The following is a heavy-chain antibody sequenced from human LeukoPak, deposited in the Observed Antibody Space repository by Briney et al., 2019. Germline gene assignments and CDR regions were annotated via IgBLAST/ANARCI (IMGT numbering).Heavy chain of an antibody. D-gene: IGHD1-1*01. CDR3: ARGPTEGDY. Sequence: ASVKVSCKASGYTFTDSYIHWVRQAPGQGLEWMGRINPNRGSTNYAQMFKGRVTMTTDTSITTTYMELNSLTPDDTAVYYGARGPTEGDYWGQGTLVTVSS. CDR2: INPNRGST. CDR1: GYTFTDSY. J-gene: IGHJ4*02. V-gene: IGHV1-2*06.